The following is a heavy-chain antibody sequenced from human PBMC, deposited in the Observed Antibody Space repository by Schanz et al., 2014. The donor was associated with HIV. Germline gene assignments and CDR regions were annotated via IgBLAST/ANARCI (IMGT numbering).Heavy chain of an antibody. CDR1: GFTFSSHA. CDR2: ITGSGDNT. D-gene: IGHD2-15*01. Sequence: EVQLLESGGDLVQPGGSLRLSCAASGFTFSSHAMSWVRQAPGKGLEWVSSITGSGDNTYYADSVKGRFTISRDNSKNMLYLQMNSLRVEDTALYYCVKDDEEDEIGMDVWGQGTMVTVSS. J-gene: IGHJ6*02. V-gene: IGHV3-23*01. CDR3: VKDDEEDEIGMDV.